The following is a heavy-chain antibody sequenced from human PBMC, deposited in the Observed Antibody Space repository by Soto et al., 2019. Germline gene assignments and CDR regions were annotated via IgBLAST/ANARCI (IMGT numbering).Heavy chain of an antibody. Sequence: ASVKVSCKASGYTFTSYYMHWVRQAPGQGLEWMGIINPSGGSTSYAQKFQGRVTMTRDTSTSTVYMELSSLRSEDTAVYYCARDVARRQLVSGMDVWGQGTTVTVSS. D-gene: IGHD6-13*01. CDR1: GYTFTSYY. J-gene: IGHJ6*02. CDR2: INPSGGST. V-gene: IGHV1-46*01. CDR3: ARDVARRQLVSGMDV.